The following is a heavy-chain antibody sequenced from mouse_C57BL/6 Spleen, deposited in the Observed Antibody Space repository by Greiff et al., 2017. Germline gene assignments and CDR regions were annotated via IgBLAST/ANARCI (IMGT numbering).Heavy chain of an antibody. CDR3: ARHEDSNYDYYAMDY. V-gene: IGHV5-6*01. CDR2: ISSGGSYT. Sequence: EVQGVESGGDLVKPGGSLKLSCAASGFTFSSYGMSWVRQTPDKRLEWVATISSGGSYTYYPDSVKGRFTISRDNAKNTLYLQMSSLKSEDTAMYYCARHEDSNYDYYAMDYWGQGTSVTVSS. J-gene: IGHJ4*01. D-gene: IGHD2-5*01. CDR1: GFTFSSYG.